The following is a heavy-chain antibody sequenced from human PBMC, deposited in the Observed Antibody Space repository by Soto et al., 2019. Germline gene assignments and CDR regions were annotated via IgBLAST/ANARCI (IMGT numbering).Heavy chain of an antibody. CDR1: GYTFTGYY. V-gene: IGHV1-2*04. CDR3: ARGLYYGSGSYYSGEDY. J-gene: IGHJ4*02. CDR2: INPNSGGT. Sequence: QVQLVQSGAEVKKPGASVKVSCKASGYTFTGYYMHWVRQAPGQGLEWMGWINPNSGGTNYAQKFQGWVTMTRDTSISTAYMELSSLRSEDTAVYYCARGLYYGSGSYYSGEDYWGQGTLVTVSS. D-gene: IGHD3-10*01.